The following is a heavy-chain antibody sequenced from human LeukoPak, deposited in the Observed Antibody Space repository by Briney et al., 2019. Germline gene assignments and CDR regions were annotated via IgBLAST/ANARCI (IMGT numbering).Heavy chain of an antibody. J-gene: IGHJ3*02. Sequence: SETLSLTCTVSGGSISSYYWSWLRQPPGRGLEWIGYIYYSGSTNYNPSLKSRVTISVDTSKNQFSLKPSSVTAADTAVYYCVAYYDTAFDIWGQGTMVTVSS. D-gene: IGHD3-22*01. CDR3: VAYYDTAFDI. V-gene: IGHV4-59*01. CDR2: IYYSGST. CDR1: GGSISSYY.